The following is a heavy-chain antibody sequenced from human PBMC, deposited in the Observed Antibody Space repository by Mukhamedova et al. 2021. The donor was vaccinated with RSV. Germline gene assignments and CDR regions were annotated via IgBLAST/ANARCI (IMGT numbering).Heavy chain of an antibody. CDR3: AREIGGVVAAANNYYYGMDV. Sequence: VKGRFTISRDNSKNTLYLQMNSLRAEDTAVYYCAREIGGVVAAANNYYYGMDVWGQGTTVTVSS. V-gene: IGHV3-30*01. D-gene: IGHD2-15*01. J-gene: IGHJ6*02.